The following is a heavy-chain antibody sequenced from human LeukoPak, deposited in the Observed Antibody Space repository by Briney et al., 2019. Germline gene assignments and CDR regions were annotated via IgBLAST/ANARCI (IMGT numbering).Heavy chain of an antibody. D-gene: IGHD3-22*01. J-gene: IGHJ1*01. CDR3: ATGAFYDSRIFQY. CDR2: ISYDANHE. CDR1: GFGFSSYA. Sequence: GGSLRLSCAASGFGFSSYAMYWVRQAPGKGLECVAVISYDANHEDYADSVKGRFTISRDNSKNTLYLQMNSVRVEDTAMYYCATGAFYDSRIFQYWGQGTLVTVSS. V-gene: IGHV3-30-3*01.